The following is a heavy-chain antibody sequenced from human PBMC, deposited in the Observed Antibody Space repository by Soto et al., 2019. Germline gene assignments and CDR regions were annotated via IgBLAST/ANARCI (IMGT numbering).Heavy chain of an antibody. J-gene: IGHJ4*02. Sequence: ASVKVSCKASGYTFTSYAMHWVRQAPGQRLEWMGWINAGNGNTKYSQKFQGRVTITRDTSASTAYMELSSLRSEDTAVYYCARADILNGYNLDYWGQGTLVTVSS. V-gene: IGHV1-3*01. D-gene: IGHD3-9*01. CDR3: ARADILNGYNLDY. CDR1: GYTFTSYA. CDR2: INAGNGNT.